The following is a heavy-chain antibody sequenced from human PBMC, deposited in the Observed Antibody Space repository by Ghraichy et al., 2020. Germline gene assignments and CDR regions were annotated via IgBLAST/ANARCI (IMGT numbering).Heavy chain of an antibody. CDR3: ARVRSYDFWSGYPEGGDAFDI. V-gene: IGHV4-59*01. D-gene: IGHD3-3*01. J-gene: IGHJ3*02. CDR2: IYYSGST. CDR1: GGSISSYY. Sequence: SETLSLTCTVSGGSISSYYWSWIRQPPRKGLEWIGYIYYSGSTNYNPSLKSRVTISVDTSKNQFSLKLSSVTAADTAVYYCARVRSYDFWSGYPEGGDAFDIWGQGTMVTVSS.